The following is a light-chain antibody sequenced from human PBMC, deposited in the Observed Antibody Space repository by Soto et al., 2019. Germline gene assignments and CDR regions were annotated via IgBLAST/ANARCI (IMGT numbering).Light chain of an antibody. CDR1: SSDVGGYNY. CDR2: DVS. Sequence: QSALTQPASVSGSPGQSITISCTGTSSDVGGYNYVSWYQPHPGKAPKLMIYDVSNRPSGVSNRFSGSKSGNTASLTISGLQAEDEADYYCSSYTSSSTLSFGTGTKLTVL. J-gene: IGLJ1*01. CDR3: SSYTSSSTLS. V-gene: IGLV2-14*01.